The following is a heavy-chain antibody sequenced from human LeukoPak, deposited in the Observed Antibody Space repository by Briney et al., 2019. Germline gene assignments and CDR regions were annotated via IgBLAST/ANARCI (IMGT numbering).Heavy chain of an antibody. CDR1: GGSISSGGYS. D-gene: IGHD3-10*01. V-gene: IGHV4-30-2*01. Sequence: SQTLSLTCAVSGGSISSGGYSWSWIRQPPGKGLEWIGYIYHSGSTYYNPSLKSRVTISVDRSKNQFSLKLSSVTAADTAVYYCARGEVRGLYFDYWGQGTLVTVSS. CDR2: IYHSGST. CDR3: ARGEVRGLYFDY. J-gene: IGHJ4*02.